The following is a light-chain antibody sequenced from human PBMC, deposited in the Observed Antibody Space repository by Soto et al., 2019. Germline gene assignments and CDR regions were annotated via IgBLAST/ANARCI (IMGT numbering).Light chain of an antibody. CDR2: GAS. V-gene: IGKV3-15*01. CDR1: KSISNS. CDR3: QQYNNWPPRT. J-gene: IGKJ2*01. Sequence: EIVMTQSPASLSVSPGETATLSCRASKSISNSLAWYQQKPGQAPSLLIYGASTRATGIPARFSGSGSGTEFTLTISSLQSEDSELHYCQQYNNWPPRTFGEGTKLEIK.